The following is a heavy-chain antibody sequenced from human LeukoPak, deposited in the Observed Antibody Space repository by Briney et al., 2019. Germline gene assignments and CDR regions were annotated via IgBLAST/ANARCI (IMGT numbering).Heavy chain of an antibody. CDR1: GFTFDDYA. J-gene: IGHJ4*02. Sequence: PGGSLRLSCAASGFTFDDYAMHWVRQAPGKGLEWVSGISWNSGSIGYADSVKGRFTISRDNAKNSLYLQMNSLRAEDTALYYCAKDIEYDILTGHYRGLDYWGQGTLVTVSS. CDR3: AKDIEYDILTGHYRGLDY. D-gene: IGHD3-9*01. CDR2: ISWNSGSI. V-gene: IGHV3-9*01.